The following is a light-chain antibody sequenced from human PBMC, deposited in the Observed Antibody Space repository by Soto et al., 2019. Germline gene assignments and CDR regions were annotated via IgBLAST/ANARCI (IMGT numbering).Light chain of an antibody. CDR2: EVS. J-gene: IGLJ2*01. Sequence: QSALTQPPSVSGSPGQSVTISCTGTSSDVGSYNRVSWYQQPPGTAPKLMIYEVSNRPSGVTDRFSGSKSGNTASLTISGLQAEDEADYYCSLYTSSSPAVVFGGGTKLTVL. CDR3: SLYTSSSPAVV. CDR1: SSDVGSYNR. V-gene: IGLV2-18*01.